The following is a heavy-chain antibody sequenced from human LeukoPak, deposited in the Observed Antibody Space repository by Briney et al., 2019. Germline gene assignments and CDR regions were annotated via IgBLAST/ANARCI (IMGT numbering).Heavy chain of an antibody. D-gene: IGHD3/OR15-3a*01. CDR3: AKGWTIRDAFDI. CDR2: ISGSGGSI. J-gene: IGHJ3*02. CDR1: GFTFSSYA. V-gene: IGHV3-23*01. Sequence: GGSLRLSCAASGFTFSSYAMSWVRQAPGKGLEWVSAISGSGGSIYYADSVKGRFTISRDNSKNTLYLQMNSLRAEDTAVYYCAKGWTIRDAFDIWGQGTMVTVSS.